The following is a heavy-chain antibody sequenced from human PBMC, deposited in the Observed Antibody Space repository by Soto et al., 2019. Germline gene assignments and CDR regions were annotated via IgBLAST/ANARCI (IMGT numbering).Heavy chain of an antibody. Sequence: SETLSLTCTVSGGSISSYYWSWIRQPPGKGLEWIGYIYYSGSTNYNPSLKSRVTISVDTSKNQFSLKLSSVTAADRAVYYCARHRTGTRYANYYYMDVWGKGTTVTVSS. V-gene: IGHV4-59*08. J-gene: IGHJ6*03. CDR1: GGSISSYY. D-gene: IGHD1-7*01. CDR2: IYYSGST. CDR3: ARHRTGTRYANYYYMDV.